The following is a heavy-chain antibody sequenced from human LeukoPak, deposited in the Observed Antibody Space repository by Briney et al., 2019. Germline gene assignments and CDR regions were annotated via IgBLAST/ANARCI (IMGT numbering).Heavy chain of an antibody. V-gene: IGHV4-39*07. J-gene: IGHJ4*02. CDR2: FYYRGSA. CDR1: GGSISSSGYY. CDR3: ARTGGYSSSRIDY. Sequence: PSETLSPTCTVSGGSISSSGYYWVWIRQPPGKGLEWIGSFYYRGSAYYNPSLKSRVTTSVDTSKNQFSLKLSSVTAADTAVYYCARTGGYSSSRIDYWGQGTLVTVSS. D-gene: IGHD6-13*01.